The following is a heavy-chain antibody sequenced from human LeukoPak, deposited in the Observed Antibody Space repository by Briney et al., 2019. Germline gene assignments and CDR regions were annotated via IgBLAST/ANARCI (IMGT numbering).Heavy chain of an antibody. Sequence: ASVKVSCKASAYTFTAYYMHWVRQAPGQGLEWMGWINPNSGDINYAQKFQGRVTMTRDTSISTAYMEVSRLRSDDTAVYYCARDAFGYCSSSRCYIFDFWGQGTLVTVSS. J-gene: IGHJ4*02. CDR3: ARDAFGYCSSSRCYIFDF. CDR2: INPNSGDI. D-gene: IGHD2-2*02. CDR1: AYTFTAYY. V-gene: IGHV1-2*02.